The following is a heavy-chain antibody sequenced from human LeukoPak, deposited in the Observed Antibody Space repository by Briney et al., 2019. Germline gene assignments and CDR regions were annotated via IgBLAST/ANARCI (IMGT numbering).Heavy chain of an antibody. Sequence: PSETLSLTCTVSGYSISSGYYWGWIRQPPGKGLEWIGYIYDSGSTNYNPSLKSRVTISVDTSKKQFTLKLSSVTAADTAVYYCARGPPPDFDYWGRGTLVTVSS. CDR3: ARGPPPDFDY. CDR1: GYSISSGYY. J-gene: IGHJ4*02. CDR2: IYDSGST. V-gene: IGHV4-61*01.